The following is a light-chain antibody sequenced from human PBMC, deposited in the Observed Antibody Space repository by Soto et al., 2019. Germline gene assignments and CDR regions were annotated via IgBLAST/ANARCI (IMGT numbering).Light chain of an antibody. Sequence: QSVLPQPPSASVTPGPRVPISCSGSSSNIGSNTVHWYQQLRGTAPKLLIFSNNQRPSGVPDRFSGSKSGTSASLAISVLQSEDEADYYCTAWDDSLNGVVFGGGTQLPVL. V-gene: IGLV1-44*01. CDR2: SNN. CDR1: SSNIGSNT. CDR3: TAWDDSLNGVV. J-gene: IGLJ2*01.